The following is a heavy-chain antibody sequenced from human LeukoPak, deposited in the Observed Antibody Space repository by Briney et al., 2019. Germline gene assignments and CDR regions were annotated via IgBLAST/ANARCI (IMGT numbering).Heavy chain of an antibody. D-gene: IGHD3-10*01. CDR2: MNPNSSNT. Sequence: ASVKVSCKASGYTFTSYDINWVRQATGQGLEWMGWMNPNSSNTGYAQKFQGRVTMTRNTSISTAYMELSSLRSEDTAVYYCARVRRVSAGWFGELLSYYFDYWGQGTLVTVSS. J-gene: IGHJ4*02. V-gene: IGHV1-8*01. CDR3: ARVRRVSAGWFGELLSYYFDY. CDR1: GYTFTSYD.